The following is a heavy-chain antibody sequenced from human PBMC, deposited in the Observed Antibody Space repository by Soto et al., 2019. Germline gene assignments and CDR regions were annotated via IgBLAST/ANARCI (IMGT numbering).Heavy chain of an antibody. Sequence: QGQLQGSGPGLVKPSGTLSLTCAVSGGSFTSNNWWTWVRQPPGQGLEWIGEIYRTGSTNYNPSLKSRVTISLDKSENQFSLKVTSLTAADTAVYYCASRDPGTSVDYWGQGTLVTVSS. V-gene: IGHV4-4*02. CDR2: IYRTGST. J-gene: IGHJ4*02. CDR3: ASRDPGTSVDY. D-gene: IGHD1-7*01. CDR1: GGSFTSNNW.